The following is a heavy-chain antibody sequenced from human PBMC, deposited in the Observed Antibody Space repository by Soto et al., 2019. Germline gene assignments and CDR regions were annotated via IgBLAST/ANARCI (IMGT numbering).Heavy chain of an antibody. J-gene: IGHJ1*01. D-gene: IGHD2-21*01. CDR3: ARKVGYCGGDCPEYFQH. Sequence: ASVKVSCKASGGTFSSYAISWVRQAPGQGLEWMGGIIPIYGTANYAQKLQGRVTMTTDTSTSTAYMELRSLRSDDTAVYYCARKVGYCGGDCPEYFQHWGQGTLVTVSS. CDR2: IIPIYGTA. V-gene: IGHV1-69*05. CDR1: GGTFSSYA.